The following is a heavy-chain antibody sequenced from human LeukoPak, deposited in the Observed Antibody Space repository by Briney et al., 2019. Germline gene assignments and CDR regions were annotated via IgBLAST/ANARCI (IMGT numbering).Heavy chain of an antibody. Sequence: SVNVSCKASGYTFTSYYMQWVRQAPGQGLEWMGLITPTGGSTGYAQKFQGRVTMTRDMSTSTDYMELSSLRSEDTAIYYCARDNSVGDNAWWFDPWGQGTLVTVS. D-gene: IGHD1-26*01. CDR2: ITPTGGST. CDR3: ARDNSVGDNAWWFDP. CDR1: GYTFTSYY. J-gene: IGHJ5*02. V-gene: IGHV1-46*01.